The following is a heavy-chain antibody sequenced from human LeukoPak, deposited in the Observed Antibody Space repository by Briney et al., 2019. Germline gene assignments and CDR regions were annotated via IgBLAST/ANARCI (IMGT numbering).Heavy chain of an antibody. D-gene: IGHD2-15*01. Sequence: SETLSLTCTVSGGSISSGSYYWSWIRQPAGKGLEGVGRIYTSGSTNYNPSLKSRVTISVDTSKNQFSLKLSSVTAADTAVYYCARTVVVAATRYYYYYMDVWGKGTTVTISS. CDR3: ARTVVVAATRYYYYYMDV. CDR2: IYTSGST. V-gene: IGHV4-61*02. J-gene: IGHJ6*03. CDR1: GGSISSGSYY.